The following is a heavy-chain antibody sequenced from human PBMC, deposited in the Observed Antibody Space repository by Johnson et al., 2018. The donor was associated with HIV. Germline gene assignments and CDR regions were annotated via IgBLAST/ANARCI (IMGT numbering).Heavy chain of an antibody. D-gene: IGHD6-13*01. CDR2: IYSGGST. V-gene: IGHV3-NL1*01. J-gene: IGHJ3*02. CDR1: GFTISGSA. CDR3: AKVSSWYFLRAFDI. Sequence: QVQLVESGGGLVQPGGSLKLACAASGFTISGSALHWVRQASGKGLEWVAVIYSGGSTYYADSVKGRFTISRDNSKNTLYLQMNSLRAEDTAVYYCAKVSSWYFLRAFDIWGQGTMVTVSS.